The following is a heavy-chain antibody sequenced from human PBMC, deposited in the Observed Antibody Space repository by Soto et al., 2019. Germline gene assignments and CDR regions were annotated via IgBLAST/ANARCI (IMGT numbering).Heavy chain of an antibody. Sequence: PGGSLRLSCAASGFIFSDFWMHWVRQVPGEGLVWVSRINHEGSNTNYADFVRGRFTISRDNSKNMLYLQMNSLRAEDAAVYYCARDEDPNYYHYGMDVWGQGTTVTVSS. CDR2: INHEGSNT. CDR3: ARDEDPNYYHYGMDV. V-gene: IGHV3-74*01. D-gene: IGHD3-16*01. J-gene: IGHJ6*02. CDR1: GFIFSDFW.